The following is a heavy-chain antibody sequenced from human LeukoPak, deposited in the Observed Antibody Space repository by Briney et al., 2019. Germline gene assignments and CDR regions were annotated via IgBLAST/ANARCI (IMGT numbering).Heavy chain of an antibody. CDR1: GFNFSATC. CDR2: ISNRGIII. J-gene: IGHJ4*02. V-gene: IGHV3-11*01. CDR3: AKTDCTSSSCYTIDY. D-gene: IGHD2-2*02. Sequence: GGSLRLSCAASGFNFSATCMTWIRQAPGKGLEWVSYISNRGIIINYADSVKGRFTISRDNSKNTLYLQMNSLRAEDTAVYYCAKTDCTSSSCYTIDYWGQGTLVTVSS.